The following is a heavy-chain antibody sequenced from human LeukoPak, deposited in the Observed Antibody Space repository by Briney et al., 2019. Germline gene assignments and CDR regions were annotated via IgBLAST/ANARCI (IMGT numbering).Heavy chain of an antibody. CDR2: IYYSGST. V-gene: IGHV4-39*01. D-gene: IGHD1-26*01. Sequence: PSETLSLTCTVSGGSISSSSYYWGWIRQPPGKGLEWIGSIYYSGSTYYNPSLKSRVTISVDTSKNQFSVKLSSVTAADTAVYYCARQKGLGGGSYYWFDPWGQGTLATVSS. CDR3: ARQKGLGGGSYYWFDP. J-gene: IGHJ5*02. CDR1: GGSISSSSYY.